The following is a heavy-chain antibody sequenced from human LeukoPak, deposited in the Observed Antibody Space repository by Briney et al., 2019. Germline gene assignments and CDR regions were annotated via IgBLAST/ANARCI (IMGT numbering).Heavy chain of an antibody. CDR3: AKDIGWELEVGFDY. J-gene: IGHJ4*02. CDR2: ISGSGGST. D-gene: IGHD1-26*01. Sequence: GGSLRLSCAASGFTFSSYAMSWVRQAPGKGLEWVSAISGSGGSTYYADSVKGGFTISRDNTKNTLYLQMNSLRAEDTAVYYCAKDIGWELEVGFDYWGQGTLVTVSS. CDR1: GFTFSSYA. V-gene: IGHV3-23*01.